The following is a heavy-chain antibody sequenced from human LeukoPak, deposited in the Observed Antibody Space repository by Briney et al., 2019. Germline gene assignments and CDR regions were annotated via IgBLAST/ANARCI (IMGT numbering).Heavy chain of an antibody. CDR1: GFTFTNYG. V-gene: IGHV3-53*01. D-gene: IGHD4-17*01. CDR3: ARVRTDYGDYYFDY. CDR2: IYSGGST. Sequence: PGGSLRLSCTVSGFTFTNYGMSWVRQAPGKGLEWVSVIYSGGSTYYADSVKGRFTISRDNSKNTLYLQMNSLRAEDTAVYYCARVRTDYGDYYFDYWGQGTLVTVSS. J-gene: IGHJ4*02.